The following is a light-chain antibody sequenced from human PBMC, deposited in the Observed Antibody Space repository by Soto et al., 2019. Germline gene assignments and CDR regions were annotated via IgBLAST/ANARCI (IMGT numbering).Light chain of an antibody. CDR1: QSVSSSY. CDR3: QQYGDSPLT. J-gene: IGKJ3*01. V-gene: IGKV3-20*01. CDR2: GAS. Sequence: EIVLTQSPGTLSLSPGERATLSCRASQSVSSSYLGWYQQKPGQAPRLLIYGASSRAAAVPDRFTGSGSGTDFALTISRLEPEDFGVYYCQQYGDSPLTSGPGTKVDIK.